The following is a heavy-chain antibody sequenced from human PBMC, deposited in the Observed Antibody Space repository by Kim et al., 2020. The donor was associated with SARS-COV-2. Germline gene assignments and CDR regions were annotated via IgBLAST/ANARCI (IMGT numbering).Heavy chain of an antibody. Sequence: GGSLRLSCAASGFTFSSYGMHWVRQAPGKGLEWVAVIWYDGSNKYYADSVKGRFTISRDNSKNTLYLQMNSLRAEDTAVYYCARDWWKKTTVVTPVVYWGQGTLVTVSS. CDR1: GFTFSSYG. D-gene: IGHD4-17*01. J-gene: IGHJ4*02. CDR3: ARDWWKKTTVVTPVVY. CDR2: IWYDGSNK. V-gene: IGHV3-33*01.